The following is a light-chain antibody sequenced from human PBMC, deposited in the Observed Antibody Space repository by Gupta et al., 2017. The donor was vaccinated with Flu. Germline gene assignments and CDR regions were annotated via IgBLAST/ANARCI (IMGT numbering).Light chain of an antibody. V-gene: IGKV1-33*01. Sequence: SSLSASVGDRVTITCQASQDISNYLNWYQQKPGKAPKLLIYDASNLQTGVPSRFSGSGSGTDFTFTISSRQPEDIATYYCHQYDNLPRYTFGQGTKLEIK. J-gene: IGKJ2*01. CDR3: HQYDNLPRYT. CDR1: QDISNY. CDR2: DAS.